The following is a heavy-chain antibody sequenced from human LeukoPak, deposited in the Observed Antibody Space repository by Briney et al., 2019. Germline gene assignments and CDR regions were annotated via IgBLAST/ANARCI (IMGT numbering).Heavy chain of an antibody. Sequence: SETLSLTCTVSGGSISSGGYYWSWIRQHPGTGLEWIGYIYYSGSTYYNPSLKSRVTISVDTSKNQFSLKLSSVTAADTAVYYCARHNYGDYAFDYWGQGTLVTVSS. CDR3: ARHNYGDYAFDY. J-gene: IGHJ4*02. V-gene: IGHV4-31*03. D-gene: IGHD4-17*01. CDR1: GGSISSGGYY. CDR2: IYYSGST.